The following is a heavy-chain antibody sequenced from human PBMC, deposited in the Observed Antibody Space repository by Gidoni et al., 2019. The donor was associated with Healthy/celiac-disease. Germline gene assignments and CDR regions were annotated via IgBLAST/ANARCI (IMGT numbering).Heavy chain of an antibody. J-gene: IGHJ6*02. V-gene: IGHV4-39*01. Sequence: QLQLQESGPGLVKPSETLSLTCTVSGGSISSSSYYWGWIRQPPGKGLEWIGSIYYSGSTYYNPSLKSRVTISVDTSKNQFSLKLSSVTAADTAVYYCASPSGSYAYYYGMDVWGQGTTVTVSS. CDR1: GGSISSSSYY. CDR3: ASPSGSYAYYYGMDV. D-gene: IGHD1-26*01. CDR2: IYYSGST.